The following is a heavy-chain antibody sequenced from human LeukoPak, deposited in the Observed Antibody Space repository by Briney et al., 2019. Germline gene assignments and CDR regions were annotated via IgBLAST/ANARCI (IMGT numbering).Heavy chain of an antibody. Sequence: GGSLRLSCAASGFIFSNNWMSWVRQAPGKGLEWVANIKQDGSEKYYVDSVKGRFTISRDNAKNSLYLQMNSLRAEDTAVYYCARGPYYYDSTPLGYWGQGTLVTVSS. CDR3: ARGPYYYDSTPLGY. J-gene: IGHJ4*02. D-gene: IGHD3-22*01. V-gene: IGHV3-7*01. CDR2: IKQDGSEK. CDR1: GFIFSNNW.